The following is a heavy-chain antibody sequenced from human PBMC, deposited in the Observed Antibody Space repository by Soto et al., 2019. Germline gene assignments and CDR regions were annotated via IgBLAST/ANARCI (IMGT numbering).Heavy chain of an antibody. CDR2: IIPLLTTS. CDR3: ARDSPIGSTFSGYDAIDY. D-gene: IGHD5-12*01. V-gene: IGHV1-69*08. J-gene: IGHJ4*02. CDR1: GGPFSNDI. Sequence: QVQLEQSGAEVKKPGSSVRVSCKASGGPFSNDIITWVRQAPGQGLEWMGRIIPLLTTSTYAQKFQGRLTITADRSTGTAYMDLKNLTSVDTAVYYCARDSPIGSTFSGYDAIDYWGQGTRITVSS.